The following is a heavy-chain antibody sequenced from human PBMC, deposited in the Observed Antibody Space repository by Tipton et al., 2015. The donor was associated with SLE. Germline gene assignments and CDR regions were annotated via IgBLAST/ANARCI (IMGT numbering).Heavy chain of an antibody. CDR3: ARARWYSSGSAMGDAFNI. J-gene: IGHJ3*02. V-gene: IGHV4-39*07. CDR1: GGSISSSSNY. Sequence: TLSLTCTVSGGSISSSSNYWGWIRQPPGKGLEWIGSIYYSGSTYYNPSLKSRVTISVDTSKNQFSLKLSSVTAADTAVYYCARARWYSSGSAMGDAFNIWGQGTMVTVSS. CDR2: IYYSGST. D-gene: IGHD6-19*01.